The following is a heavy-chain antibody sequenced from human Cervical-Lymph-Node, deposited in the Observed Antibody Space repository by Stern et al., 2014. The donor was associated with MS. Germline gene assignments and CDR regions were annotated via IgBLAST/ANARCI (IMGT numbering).Heavy chain of an antibody. CDR3: ARQYCSGGKCHSSAYNYNGMDV. D-gene: IGHD2-15*01. CDR1: GYSFTGYY. Sequence: QVQLVQSGAEVKKPGASVKVSCKASGYSFTGYYIHWVRRAPGQGLEWMGRIDPNSGGANYAQRFQGGVTLPRDTSISTTYMELSSLRSDDTAIYYCARQYCSGGKCHSSAYNYNGMDVWGQGTTVTVSS. V-gene: IGHV1-2*06. J-gene: IGHJ6*02. CDR2: IDPNSGGA.